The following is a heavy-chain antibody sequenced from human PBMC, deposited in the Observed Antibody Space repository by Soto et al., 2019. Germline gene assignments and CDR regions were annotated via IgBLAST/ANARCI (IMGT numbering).Heavy chain of an antibody. CDR1: GGSISSSRYY. CDR2: IFYSGNT. Sequence: SETLSLTCTVSGGSISSSRYYWGWIRQPPGKGLEWIGTIFYSGNTYYNPSLTSRVTISVDTSKNQFSLKLNSVTAADTAVYYCARDLWGYCGTDCYPLDVWGQGTTVTVSS. V-gene: IGHV4-39*07. J-gene: IGHJ6*02. D-gene: IGHD2-21*02. CDR3: ARDLWGYCGTDCYPLDV.